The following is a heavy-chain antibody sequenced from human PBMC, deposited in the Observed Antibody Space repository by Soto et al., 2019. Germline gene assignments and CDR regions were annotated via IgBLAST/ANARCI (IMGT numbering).Heavy chain of an antibody. Sequence: ASVKVSCKASGGTFSSYAISWVRQAPGQGLEWMGGIIPIFGTANHAQKFQGRVTITADESTSTAYMELSSLRSEDTAVYCCARDRGYCSSTSCRLSYNWFDPWGQGTLVTVSS. V-gene: IGHV1-69*13. CDR2: IIPIFGTA. CDR1: GGTFSSYA. J-gene: IGHJ5*02. CDR3: ARDRGYCSSTSCRLSYNWFDP. D-gene: IGHD2-2*01.